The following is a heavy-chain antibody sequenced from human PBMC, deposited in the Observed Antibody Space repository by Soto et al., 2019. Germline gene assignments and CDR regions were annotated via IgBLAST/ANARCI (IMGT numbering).Heavy chain of an antibody. V-gene: IGHV1-69*12. J-gene: IGHJ4*02. CDR2: IIPMFGIT. D-gene: IGHD2-15*01. CDR3: ASDRGYGLVN. Sequence: QVQLVQSGAEVKKPGSSLKVSCKVSGGSFSSYGFNWVRQAPGQGLEWMGGIIPMFGITNHTQKFQDRMTISAAASTTTAYMQFTSLGAVDTAISSFASDRGYGLVNWGQGTLITVSS. CDR1: GGSFSSYG.